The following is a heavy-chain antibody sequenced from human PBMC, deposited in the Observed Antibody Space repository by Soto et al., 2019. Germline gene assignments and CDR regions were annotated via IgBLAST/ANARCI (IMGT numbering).Heavy chain of an antibody. CDR3: ARDLSPPGSSSPNRFDP. D-gene: IGHD6-13*01. CDR1: GDSVSSNSAA. Sequence: QVQLQQSGPGLVKPSQTLSLTCAISGDSVSSNSAAWNWIRQSPSRGLEWLGRTYYRSKWYNDYAVSVKSLITLNPGPSKNQFSLQLNSVTPEDTAVYYCARDLSPPGSSSPNRFDPWGQGTLVTVSS. V-gene: IGHV6-1*01. CDR2: TYYRSKWYN. J-gene: IGHJ5*02.